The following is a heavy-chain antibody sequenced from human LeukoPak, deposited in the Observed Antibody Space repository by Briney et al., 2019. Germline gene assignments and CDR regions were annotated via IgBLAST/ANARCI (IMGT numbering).Heavy chain of an antibody. CDR3: ARGRAWELPVGYYFDY. CDR2: IYTSGST. CDR1: GGSISSYY. V-gene: IGHV4-4*07. D-gene: IGHD1-26*01. Sequence: SETLSLTCTVSGGSISSYYWSWIRQPAGKGLEWIGRIYTSGSTNYNPSLKSRVTMSVDTSKNQFSLKLSPVTAADTAVYSCARGRAWELPVGYYFDYWGQGTLVTVSS. J-gene: IGHJ4*02.